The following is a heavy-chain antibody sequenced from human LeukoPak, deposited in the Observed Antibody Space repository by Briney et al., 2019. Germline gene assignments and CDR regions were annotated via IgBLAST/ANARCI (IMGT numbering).Heavy chain of an antibody. Sequence: GGSLRLSCAASGFTFSSYWMSWVRQAPGKGLEWVANIKLDGGEKYCVDSVKGRFTISRDNAKNSLYLQMNSLRAEDTAVYYCARNSITMIRGASYYYYGMDVWGQGTTVTVSS. J-gene: IGHJ6*02. CDR1: GFTFSSYW. CDR2: IKLDGGEK. D-gene: IGHD3-10*01. V-gene: IGHV3-7*01. CDR3: ARNSITMIRGASYYYYGMDV.